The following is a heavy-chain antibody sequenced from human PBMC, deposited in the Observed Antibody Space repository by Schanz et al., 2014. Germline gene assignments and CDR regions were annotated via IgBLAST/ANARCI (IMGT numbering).Heavy chain of an antibody. CDR3: TRVTRSPAGHGMDV. CDR1: GFTFSIYA. J-gene: IGHJ6*02. V-gene: IGHV3-72*01. CDR2: TRNRANNYFT. D-gene: IGHD2-2*01. Sequence: EVQLVESGGGLVQPGGSLRLSCSASGFTFSIYAMHWVRQAPGKGLEWVGRTRNRANNYFTEYAASVKGRFTISRDDSKNSLYLQMSSLKSEYTALYYCTRVTRSPAGHGMDVWGQGTTVTVSS.